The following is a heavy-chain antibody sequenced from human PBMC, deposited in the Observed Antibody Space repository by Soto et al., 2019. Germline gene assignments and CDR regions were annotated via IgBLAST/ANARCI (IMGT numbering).Heavy chain of an antibody. Sequence: SQTLSLTCAISWDSVSSNSVAWNWIRQSPSRGLEWLGRTYYRSKWYNDYAVSVKSRITINPDTSNNQLSLQLNSVTPDDTAVYYCARLIGNSWLDSWGQGTLVTVSS. CDR3: ARLIGNSWLDS. J-gene: IGHJ5*01. D-gene: IGHD2-8*01. V-gene: IGHV6-1*01. CDR1: WDSVSSNSVA. CDR2: TYYRSKWYN.